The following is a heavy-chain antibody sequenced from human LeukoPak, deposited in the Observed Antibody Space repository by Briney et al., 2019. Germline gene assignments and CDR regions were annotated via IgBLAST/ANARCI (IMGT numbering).Heavy chain of an antibody. CDR1: GGSISSSSYY. D-gene: IGHD3-10*01. J-gene: IGHJ4*02. CDR2: IYYSGST. V-gene: IGHV4-39*07. Sequence: SETLSLTCTVSGGSISSSSYYWGWIRQPPGKGLEWIGSIYYSGSTYYNPSLKSRVTISVDTSKNQFSLKLSSVTAADTAVYYCATSDYYGSGSYYDYWGQGTLVTVSS. CDR3: ATSDYYGSGSYYDY.